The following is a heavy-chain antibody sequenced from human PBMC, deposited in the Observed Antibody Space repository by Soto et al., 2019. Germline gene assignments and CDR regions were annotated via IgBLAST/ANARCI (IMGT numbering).Heavy chain of an antibody. CDR1: GFTVSSHY. CDR2: IYSGGST. J-gene: IGHJ3*02. V-gene: IGHV3-53*01. Sequence: GGSLRLSCAASGFTVSSHYMSWVRQAPGKGLEWVSVIYSGGSTYYADSVKGRFTISRDNSKNTLYLQMNSLRAEDTAVYYCARDCFIGLGYCSGGSCYSCGAFDIWGQGTMVTV. D-gene: IGHD2-15*01. CDR3: ARDCFIGLGYCSGGSCYSCGAFDI.